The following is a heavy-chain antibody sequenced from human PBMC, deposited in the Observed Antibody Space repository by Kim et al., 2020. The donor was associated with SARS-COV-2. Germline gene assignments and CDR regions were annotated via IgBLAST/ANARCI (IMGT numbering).Heavy chain of an antibody. J-gene: IGHJ3*02. CDR1: GFIFSSYW. CDR2: IQENGREK. CDR3: ARDLRGEPFDI. Sequence: GGSLRLSCSASGFIFSSYWMSWVRQAPGKGLEWVAYIQENGREKYYVDSVKGRFTISRDNAKNSLYLQMNSLRAEDTAVYYCARDLRGEPFDIWGQGIMV. D-gene: IGHD4-17*01. V-gene: IGHV3-7*01.